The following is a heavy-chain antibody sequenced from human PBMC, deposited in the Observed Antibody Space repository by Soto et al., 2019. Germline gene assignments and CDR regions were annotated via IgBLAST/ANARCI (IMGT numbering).Heavy chain of an antibody. J-gene: IGHJ6*02. CDR3: TTDLDYGYYYYGMDV. V-gene: IGHV3-15*07. Sequence: PGGSLRLSCSASGFTFSNAGMNWVRQAPGEGLEWVGRIKSKTDGGTTDYAAPVKGRFTISRDDSKNTLYLQMNSLKTEDTAVYYCTTDLDYGYYYYGMDVWGQGTTVTVSS. D-gene: IGHD3-16*01. CDR2: IKSKTDGGTT. CDR1: GFTFSNAG.